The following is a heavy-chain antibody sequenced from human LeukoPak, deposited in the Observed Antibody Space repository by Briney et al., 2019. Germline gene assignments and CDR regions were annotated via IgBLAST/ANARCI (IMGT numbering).Heavy chain of an antibody. Sequence: GGSLRLSCAASGFTFSDYYMSWIRQAPGKGLEWVSYISSSGSSIYYADSVKGRFTISRDNAKNSLYLQTNSLRAEGTAAYYCARVRPYCSGGSCYSMDYWGQGTLVTVSS. CDR2: ISSSGSSI. CDR1: GFTFSDYY. J-gene: IGHJ4*02. V-gene: IGHV3-11*04. CDR3: ARVRPYCSGGSCYSMDY. D-gene: IGHD2-15*01.